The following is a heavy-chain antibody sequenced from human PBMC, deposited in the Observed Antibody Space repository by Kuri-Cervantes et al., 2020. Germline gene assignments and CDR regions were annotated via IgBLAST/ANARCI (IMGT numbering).Heavy chain of an antibody. Sequence: ASVKVSCKASGYTFTSHYMHWVRQAPGQGLEWMGWISTYDGDTNYAQNFQGRVTMTTDPSTSTAYVELRSLRSDDTAVYYCATDRVMITFGGVIVIPSFDYWGQGTLVTVSS. CDR2: ISTYDGDT. D-gene: IGHD3-16*02. V-gene: IGHV1-18*04. CDR3: ATDRVMITFGGVIVIPSFDY. CDR1: GYTFTSHY. J-gene: IGHJ4*02.